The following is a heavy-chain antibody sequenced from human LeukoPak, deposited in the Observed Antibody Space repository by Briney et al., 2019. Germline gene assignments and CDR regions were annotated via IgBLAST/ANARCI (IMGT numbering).Heavy chain of an antibody. Sequence: ASVKVSCKASGYTFTGYYMHWVRQAPGQGLERMGWINPNSGGTNYAQKFQGRVTMTRDTSISTAYMELSRLRSDDTAVYYCARADWYYDSSGKNHDAFDIWGQGTMVTVSS. CDR2: INPNSGGT. D-gene: IGHD3-22*01. CDR3: ARADWYYDSSGKNHDAFDI. V-gene: IGHV1-2*02. J-gene: IGHJ3*02. CDR1: GYTFTGYY.